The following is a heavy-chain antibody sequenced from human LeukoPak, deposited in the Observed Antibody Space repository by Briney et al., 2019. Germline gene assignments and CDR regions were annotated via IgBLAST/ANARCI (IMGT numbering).Heavy chain of an antibody. CDR3: TTDTVAGTYTFDY. J-gene: IGHJ4*02. CDR2: IKSKTDGGTT. Sequence: GGSLRLSCAASRFTFSNALMSWVRQAPGKGLEWVGRIKSKTDGGTTDYAAPVKGRFTISRDDSKNTLYLQMNSLKTEDTAVYYCTTDTVAGTYTFDYWGQGTLVTVSS. D-gene: IGHD6-19*01. V-gene: IGHV3-15*01. CDR1: RFTFSNAL.